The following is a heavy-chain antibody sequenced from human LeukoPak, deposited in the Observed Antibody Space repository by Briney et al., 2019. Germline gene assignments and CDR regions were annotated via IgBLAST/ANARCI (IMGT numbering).Heavy chain of an antibody. D-gene: IGHD6-19*01. CDR2: ISYDGSTK. CDR3: AKGTGYSSGWAFDY. CDR1: GFTFSSYG. Sequence: GGSLRLSCAASGFTFSSYGMHWVRQAPGKGLEWVAVISYDGSTKYYADSVKGRVTISRDNSKNTLYLQMNSLRAEDTAVYYCAKGTGYSSGWAFDYWGQGTLVTVSS. J-gene: IGHJ4*02. V-gene: IGHV3-30*18.